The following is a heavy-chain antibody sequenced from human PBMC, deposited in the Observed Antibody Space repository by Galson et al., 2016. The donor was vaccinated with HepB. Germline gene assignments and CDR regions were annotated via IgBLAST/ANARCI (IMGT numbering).Heavy chain of an antibody. V-gene: IGHV3-7*04. D-gene: IGHD5-18*01. J-gene: IGHJ4*02. CDR2: IKEDGSDK. CDR3: ARGSGYLIDY. CDR1: GFTFSGFW. Sequence: SLRLSCAASGFTFSGFWMNWVRQAPGKGLEWVAIIKEDGSDKHYVDPVKGRFTISRDNAKNSLYLQMDSLRGEDTAVYYCARGSGYLIDYWGQGTLVTVSS.